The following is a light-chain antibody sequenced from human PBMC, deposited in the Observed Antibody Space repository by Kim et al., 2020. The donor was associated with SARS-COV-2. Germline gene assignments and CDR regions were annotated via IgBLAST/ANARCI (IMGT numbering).Light chain of an antibody. J-gene: IGKJ4*01. CDR2: DAS. CDR1: QSVSSY. Sequence: EIVLTQSPATLYLSPGERATLSCRASQSVSSYLAWYQQKPGQAPRLLIYDASNRATGIPARFSGSGSGTDFTLTISSLEPEDFAVYYCQQRSNWPLLTFGGGTKLEI. V-gene: IGKV3-11*01. CDR3: QQRSNWPLLT.